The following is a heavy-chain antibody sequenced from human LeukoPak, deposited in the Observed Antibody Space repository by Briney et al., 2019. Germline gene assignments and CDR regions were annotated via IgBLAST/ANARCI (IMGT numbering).Heavy chain of an antibody. Sequence: GGSLRLSCAASGFTFSSYGMSWVRQAPGKGLEWVSAISGSGSSTYYAASVKGRFTISRDNSKNTLYLQMNSLRAEDTAGYYCARDLGRLDYWGQGTLVTVSS. CDR2: ISGSGSST. CDR3: ARDLGRLDY. V-gene: IGHV3-23*01. J-gene: IGHJ4*02. CDR1: GFTFSSYG.